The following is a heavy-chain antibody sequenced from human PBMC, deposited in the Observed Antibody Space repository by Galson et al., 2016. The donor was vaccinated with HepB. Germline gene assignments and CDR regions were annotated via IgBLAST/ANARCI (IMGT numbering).Heavy chain of an antibody. CDR2: ISAYTGNT. J-gene: IGHJ6*02. CDR3: ARDPLPPTPKSGMDV. CDR1: GFTFTTYD. Sequence: SVKVSCKASGFTFTTYDFSWVRQAPGKGLEWMGWISAYTGNTNYAQNLQGRVTMTTDRSTSTAYMDLRSLRSDDTAVYNCARDPLPPTPKSGMDVWGQGTTVTVSS. V-gene: IGHV1-18*04.